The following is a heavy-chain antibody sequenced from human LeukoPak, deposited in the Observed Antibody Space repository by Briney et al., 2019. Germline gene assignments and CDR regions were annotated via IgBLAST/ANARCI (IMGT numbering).Heavy chain of an antibody. Sequence: SGTLSLTCAVYGGSFSGYYWSWIRQPPGKGLEWIGEINHSGSTNYNPSLKSRVTISVDTSKNQFSLKLSSVTAADTAVYYCARGRRWTVPYFDYWGQGTLVTVSS. CDR1: GGSFSGYY. J-gene: IGHJ4*02. D-gene: IGHD4-17*01. CDR3: ARGRRWTVPYFDY. CDR2: INHSGST. V-gene: IGHV4-34*01.